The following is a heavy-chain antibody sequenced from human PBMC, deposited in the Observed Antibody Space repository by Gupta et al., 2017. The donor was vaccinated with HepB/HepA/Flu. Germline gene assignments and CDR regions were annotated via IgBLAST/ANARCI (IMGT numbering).Heavy chain of an antibody. D-gene: IGHD4-11*01. Sequence: QVQLVQSGAEVKKPGSSVKVSCKASGGTFSSYAISWVRQAPGQGLEWMGGIIPLFTTTSYAQKFQARLTITADESTSTAYMELSSLRSEDTALYYCARVGTTVTNSYYFDYWGQGTLVTVSS. V-gene: IGHV1-69*01. CDR2: IIPLFTTT. CDR3: ARVGTTVTNSYYFDY. J-gene: IGHJ4*02. CDR1: GGTFSSYA.